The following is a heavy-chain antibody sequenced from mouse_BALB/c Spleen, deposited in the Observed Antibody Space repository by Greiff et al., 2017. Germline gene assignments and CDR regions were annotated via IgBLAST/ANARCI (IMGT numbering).Heavy chain of an antibody. Sequence: EVQLQQSGAELVKPGASVKLSCTASGFNIKDTYMHWVKQRPEQGLEWIGRIDPANGNTKYDPKFQGKATITADTSSNTAYLQLSSLTSEDTAVYYCAQYEDYAMDYWGQGTSVTVSS. CDR1: GFNIKDTY. CDR2: IDPANGNT. CDR3: AQYEDYAMDY. V-gene: IGHV14-3*02. D-gene: IGHD2-10*02. J-gene: IGHJ4*01.